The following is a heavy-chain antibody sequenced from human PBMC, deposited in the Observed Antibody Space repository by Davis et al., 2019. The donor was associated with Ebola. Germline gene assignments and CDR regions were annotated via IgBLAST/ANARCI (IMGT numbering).Heavy chain of an antibody. V-gene: IGHV1-46*01. CDR3: ARHVTAVAVPFDI. D-gene: IGHD5-18*01. J-gene: IGHJ3*02. CDR1: GYTFTNYY. CDR2: INPSAGYT. Sequence: ASVKVSCKAFGYTFTNYYVHWVRQAPGQGLEWMGVINPSAGYTNYAQKFQGRVTITRDTSTSTVYMEVRRLRSEDTAMYYCARHVTAVAVPFDIWGQGTMVIVSS.